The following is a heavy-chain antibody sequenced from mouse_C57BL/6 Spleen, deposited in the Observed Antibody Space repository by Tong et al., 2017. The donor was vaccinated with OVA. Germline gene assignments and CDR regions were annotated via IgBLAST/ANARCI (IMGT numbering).Heavy chain of an antibody. Sequence: VQLQESGAELARPGASVKLSCKASGYTFTNYWIGWAKQRPGHGLEWIGDIYPGGGYTNYNEKFKGKATLTADKSSSTAYMQFSSLTSEDSAIYYCERPTMVTTYFDVWGTGTTVTVSS. V-gene: IGHV1-63*01. CDR3: ERPTMVTTYFDV. D-gene: IGHD2-2*01. CDR1: GYTFTNYW. J-gene: IGHJ1*03. CDR2: IYPGGGYT.